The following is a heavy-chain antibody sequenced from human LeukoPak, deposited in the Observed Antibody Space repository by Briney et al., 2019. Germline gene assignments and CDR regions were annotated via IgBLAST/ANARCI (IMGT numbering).Heavy chain of an antibody. CDR3: ARATTYDILTGFSDY. CDR1: GFTFTAYT. V-gene: IGHV3-21*01. Sequence: GGSLRLSCAASGFTFTAYTINWVRQAPGKGLEWVSSISSSSSYIYYADSVKGRFTISRDNAKKSLYLQMNSLRAEDTAVYYCARATTYDILTGFSDYWGQGTLVTVSS. D-gene: IGHD3-9*01. J-gene: IGHJ4*02. CDR2: ISSSSSYI.